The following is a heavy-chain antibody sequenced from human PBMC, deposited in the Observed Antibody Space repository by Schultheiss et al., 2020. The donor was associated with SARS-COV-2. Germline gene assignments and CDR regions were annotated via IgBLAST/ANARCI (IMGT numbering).Heavy chain of an antibody. D-gene: IGHD3-10*01. V-gene: IGHV3-23*01. Sequence: ESLKISCAASGFTFSSYAMSWVRQAPGKGLEWVSAISGSGGSTYYADSVKGRFTISRDNSRDTLYLQMNSLRAEDTAVYYCARQVGPDFWGQGTLVTVSS. CDR2: ISGSGGST. CDR3: ARQVGPDF. J-gene: IGHJ4*02. CDR1: GFTFSSYA.